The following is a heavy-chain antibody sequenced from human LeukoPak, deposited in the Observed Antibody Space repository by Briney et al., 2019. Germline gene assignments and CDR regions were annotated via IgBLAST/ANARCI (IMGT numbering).Heavy chain of an antibody. CDR1: GASISSGGYY. CDR3: ARDAGPQYYDSSGYQHDAFDI. CDR2: IYYSGST. Sequence: PSETLSLTCTVSGASISSGGYYWSWIRQHPGKGLEWIGYIYYSGSTYYNPSLKSRVTISVDTSKNQFSPKLSSVTAADTAVYYCARDAGPQYYDSSGYQHDAFDIWGQGTMVTVSS. V-gene: IGHV4-31*03. D-gene: IGHD3-22*01. J-gene: IGHJ3*02.